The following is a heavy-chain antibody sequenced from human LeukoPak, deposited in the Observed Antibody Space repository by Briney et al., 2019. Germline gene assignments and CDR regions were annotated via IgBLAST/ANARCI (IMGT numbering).Heavy chain of an antibody. D-gene: IGHD3-16*01. CDR3: ARDPDYVWGTYNQNYHMDV. J-gene: IGHJ6*03. Sequence: SVKVSCKASGYTVTGYYMHWLRQAPGQALEWVGWINPNSGGTNYAQKFQGRVTMPRDTSISTAYMELRRLRSDDTAVYYCARDPDYVWGTYNQNYHMDVWGKGTTVTVSS. V-gene: IGHV1-2*02. CDR2: INPNSGGT. CDR1: GYTVTGYY.